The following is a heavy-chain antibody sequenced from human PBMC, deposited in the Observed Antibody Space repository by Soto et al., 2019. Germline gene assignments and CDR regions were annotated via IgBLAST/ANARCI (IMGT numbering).Heavy chain of an antibody. CDR1: GFTFSAFG. V-gene: IGHV3-30*18. J-gene: IGHJ4*02. D-gene: IGHD3-3*01. CDR3: AKTITTVGVSSTGRGASLDN. Sequence: QVQLVESGGGVVQPGRSLRLSCAASGFTFSAFGMHWVRQAPGKGLEWVAVISNDGNSEHYADSVKGRFTISRDNSKNTFYLQMNSLSVEDTAVYYCAKTITTVGVSSTGRGASLDNWGQGILVSVSS. CDR2: ISNDGNSE.